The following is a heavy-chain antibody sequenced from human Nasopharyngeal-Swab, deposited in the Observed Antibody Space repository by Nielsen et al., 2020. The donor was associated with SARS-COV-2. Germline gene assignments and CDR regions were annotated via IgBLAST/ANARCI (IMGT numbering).Heavy chain of an antibody. J-gene: IGHJ4*02. D-gene: IGHD6-13*01. CDR3: ARARRGIAGTYFDY. V-gene: IGHV3-15*01. CDR2: IKSKTDGGTT. Sequence: WIRQPPGKGLEWVGRIKSKTDGGTTDYAAPVKGGFTISRDDSKNTLYLQMNSLKTEDTAVYYCARARRGIAGTYFDYWGQGTLVTVSS.